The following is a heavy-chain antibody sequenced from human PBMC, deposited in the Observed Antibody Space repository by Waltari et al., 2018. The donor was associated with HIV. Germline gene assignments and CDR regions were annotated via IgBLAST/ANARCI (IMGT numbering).Heavy chain of an antibody. CDR3: ARRDGSGWDNYYYGMDV. J-gene: IGHJ6*02. V-gene: IGHV4-39*01. D-gene: IGHD6-19*01. CDR2: IYYSGST. Sequence: QLQLQESGPGLVKPSEALSLTSTLSGCSISSSSYYCGGIRHPPGKGVEWIGSIYYSGSTYYNPSLKSRVTISVDTSKNQFSLKLSSVTAADTAVYYCARRDGSGWDNYYYGMDVWGQGTTVTVSS. CDR1: GCSISSSSYY.